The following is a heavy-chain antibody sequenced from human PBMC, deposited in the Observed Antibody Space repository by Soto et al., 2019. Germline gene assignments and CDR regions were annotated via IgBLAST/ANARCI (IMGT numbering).Heavy chain of an antibody. D-gene: IGHD3-22*01. CDR1: GFTFSSYG. J-gene: IGHJ4*02. V-gene: IGHV3-30*18. CDR3: AKDTSSGPFDY. CDR2: ISYDGSNK. Sequence: QPGGSLRLSCAASGFTFSSYGMHWVRQAPGKGLEWVAVISYDGSNKYYADSVKGRFTISRDNSKNTLYLQMNSLRAEDTAVYYCAKDTSSGPFDYWGQGTLVTVSS.